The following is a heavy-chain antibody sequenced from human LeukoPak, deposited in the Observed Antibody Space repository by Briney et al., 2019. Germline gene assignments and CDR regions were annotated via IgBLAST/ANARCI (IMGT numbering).Heavy chain of an antibody. CDR3: ARLVDTAMVTPFDP. CDR2: IYYSGST. V-gene: IGHV4-59*08. CDR1: GGSISSYY. J-gene: IGHJ5*02. Sequence: SETLSLTCTVSGGSISSYYWSWIRQPPGKGLEWLGYIYYSGSTNYNPSLKSRVTISVDTTKNQFSLKLSSVTAADTAVYYCARLVDTAMVTPFDPWGQGTLVTVSS. D-gene: IGHD5-18*01.